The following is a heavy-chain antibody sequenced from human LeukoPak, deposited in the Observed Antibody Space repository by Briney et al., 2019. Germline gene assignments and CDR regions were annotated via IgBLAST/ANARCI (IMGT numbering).Heavy chain of an antibody. CDR1: DGSITNYY. J-gene: IGHJ4*02. V-gene: IGHV4-59*08. CDR3: ARHAGNHYGDFFDY. D-gene: IGHD4-17*01. CDR2: SHYSKTT. Sequence: SGTLSLTCTVSDGSITNYYWSWIRQPPGKGLEWVAYSHYSKTTTYHPSLRSRATVSVDASKNQFSLKLSSVTAADTAVYYCARHAGNHYGDFFDYWGQGTLVTVSS.